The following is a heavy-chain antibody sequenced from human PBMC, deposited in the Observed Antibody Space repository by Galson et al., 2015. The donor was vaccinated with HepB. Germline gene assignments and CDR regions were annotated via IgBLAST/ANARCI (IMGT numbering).Heavy chain of an antibody. CDR2: ISYDGSNK. Sequence: SLRLSCAASGFTFSSYAMHWVRQAPGKGLEWVAVISYDGSNKYYADSVKGRFTISRDNSKNTLYLQMNSLRAEDTAVYYCARVQPYSSSWAPYYYYGMDVWGQGTTVTVSS. D-gene: IGHD6-13*01. CDR3: ARVQPYSSSWAPYYYYGMDV. V-gene: IGHV3-30-3*01. J-gene: IGHJ6*02. CDR1: GFTFSSYA.